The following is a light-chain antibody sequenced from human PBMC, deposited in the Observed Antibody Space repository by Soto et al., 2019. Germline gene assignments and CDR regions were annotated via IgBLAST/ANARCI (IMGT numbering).Light chain of an antibody. V-gene: IGLV2-8*01. CDR3: SSYGGSNNFVV. Sequence: QSALTQPPSASGSPGQSVTTSCTGTSSDIGGNNFVSWYQHHPGKAPKLMLYDVIKRPSGVPARFSGSKSGNTASLTVSGLQAEDEADYYCSSYGGSNNFVVFGGGTKLTVL. CDR2: DVI. J-gene: IGLJ2*01. CDR1: SSDIGGNNF.